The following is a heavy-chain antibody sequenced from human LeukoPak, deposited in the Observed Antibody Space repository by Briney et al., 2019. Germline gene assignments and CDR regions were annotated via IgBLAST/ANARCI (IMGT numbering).Heavy chain of an antibody. CDR1: GFIFSNYG. CDR3: ARDMGRAWYGPPDY. J-gene: IGHJ4*02. V-gene: IGHV3-33*01. D-gene: IGHD6-13*01. CDR2: IWNDGSET. Sequence: GGSLRLSCAASGFIFSNYGMHWVRHAPGERLEWVAVIWNDGSETFHADSVKGRFRIARDNSKNTLYLQMNSLRAEDTAVYFCARDMGRAWYGPPDYWGQGTLVTVSS.